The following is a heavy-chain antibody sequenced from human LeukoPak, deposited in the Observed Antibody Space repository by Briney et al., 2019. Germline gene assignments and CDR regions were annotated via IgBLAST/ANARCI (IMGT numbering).Heavy chain of an antibody. CDR2: IWYDGSNK. V-gene: IGHV3-33*01. CDR1: GFTFSSYG. Sequence: PGRSLRLSCAASGFTFSSYGMHWVRQAPGKGLEWVAVIWYDGSNKYYADSVKGRFTISRDNSKNTLYLQMNSLRAEDTAVYYCARDTAVAGTGAVDYWGQGTLVTVSS. CDR3: ARDTAVAGTGAVDY. D-gene: IGHD6-19*01. J-gene: IGHJ4*02.